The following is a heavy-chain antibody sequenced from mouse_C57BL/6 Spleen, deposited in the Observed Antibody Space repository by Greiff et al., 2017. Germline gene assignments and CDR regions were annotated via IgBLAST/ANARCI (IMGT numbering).Heavy chain of an antibody. CDR2: ISPGSSTI. V-gene: IGHV5-17*01. Sequence: EVQLLQPGAGLVKPGASLKLSCAASGYAFSDYWMHWVRQAPGQGLEWVAYISPGSSTINYTDTVKGRYTISVDNAKNTLFMQMTSLRSEDTAMYYCAYYTSGRCALDYWGQGTSVTVSS. CDR1: GYAFSDYW. J-gene: IGHJ4*01. CDR3: AYYTSGRCALDY. D-gene: IGHD1-3*01.